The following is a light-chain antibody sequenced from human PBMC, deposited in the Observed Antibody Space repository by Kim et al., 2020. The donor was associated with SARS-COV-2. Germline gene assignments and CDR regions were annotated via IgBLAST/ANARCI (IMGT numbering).Light chain of an antibody. CDR1: KLGDTY. V-gene: IGLV3-1*01. Sequence: SYELTQPPSVSVSPGQTASIPCSGDKLGDTYACWYQQKRGQSPVLVIYQDTKRPSGIPERFSGSNSGDTATLTISGTQAMDEADYYCQAWDSSTADVIFGGGTQLTVL. CDR2: QDT. J-gene: IGLJ2*01. CDR3: QAWDSSTADVI.